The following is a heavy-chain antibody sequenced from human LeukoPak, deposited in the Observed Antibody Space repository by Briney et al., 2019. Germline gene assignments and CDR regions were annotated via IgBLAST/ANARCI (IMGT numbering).Heavy chain of an antibody. D-gene: IGHD3-9*01. Sequence: GGSLRLSCAASGFSFNTYWMSWVRQVPGKGREWVANINEDGSAKYYVGSVGGRFTISRDNAKNSLFLHMNSLRVEDTAVYYCARDSAGYYPWGQGTLVTVSS. CDR2: INEDGSAK. CDR3: ARDSAGYYP. J-gene: IGHJ5*02. V-gene: IGHV3-7*01. CDR1: GFSFNTYW.